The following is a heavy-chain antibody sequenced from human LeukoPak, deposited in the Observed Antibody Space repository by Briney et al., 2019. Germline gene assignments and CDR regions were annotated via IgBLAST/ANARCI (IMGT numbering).Heavy chain of an antibody. J-gene: IGHJ5*02. Sequence: SETLSLTCTVSGGSISSYYWSWIRQPAGKGLEWIGRIYTSGSSNYNPSLKSRVTMSVDTSKNHFSLTLGSVTAADTAVYYCAIGAAGQQRALDLWGRGTLVTVSS. CDR1: GGSISSYY. CDR3: AIGAAGQQRALDL. V-gene: IGHV4-4*07. D-gene: IGHD6-13*01. CDR2: IYTSGSS.